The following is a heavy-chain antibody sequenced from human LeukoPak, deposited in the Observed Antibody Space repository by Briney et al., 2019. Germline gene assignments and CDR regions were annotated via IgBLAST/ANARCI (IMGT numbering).Heavy chain of an antibody. CDR2: INHNGST. J-gene: IGHJ4*02. Sequence: PSETLSLTCAVYGASFSGYYWSWIRQPPAKGPELVGEINHNGSTNYNPSLKSRVTISVDTSKNQFPLNLSLLTAADTAAYYYASQLSALGIAAAGKTFDNWGQGKLVSVSS. V-gene: IGHV4-34*01. CDR1: GASFSGYY. CDR3: ASQLSALGIAAAGKTFDN. D-gene: IGHD6-13*01.